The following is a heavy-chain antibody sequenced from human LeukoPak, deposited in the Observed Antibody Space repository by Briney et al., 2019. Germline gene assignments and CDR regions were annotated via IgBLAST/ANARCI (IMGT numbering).Heavy chain of an antibody. Sequence: PGGSLRLSCAASGFTFTSYSMNWVRQAPGKGLEWVSTISGGGGSTYYADSVKGRFTIPRDNSKNTLYLQVNSLRAEDTAVYYCAKGGKWDVTPFDYWGQGTLVTVFS. V-gene: IGHV3-23*01. CDR2: ISGGGGST. CDR3: AKGGKWDVTPFDY. J-gene: IGHJ4*02. CDR1: GFTFTSYS. D-gene: IGHD1-26*01.